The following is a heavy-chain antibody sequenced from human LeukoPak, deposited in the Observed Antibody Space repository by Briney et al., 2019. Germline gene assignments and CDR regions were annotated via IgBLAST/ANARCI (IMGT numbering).Heavy chain of an antibody. V-gene: IGHV4-61*09. CDR3: AREYSSGRGGFDY. J-gene: IGHJ4*02. D-gene: IGHD6-25*01. Sequence: SETLSLTCTVSGGSISSGSYDWYWIRQPAGKGLEWIGHIYTSGSTNYNPSLKSRVTISVDTSKNQFSLKLSSVTAADTAVYYCAREYSSGRGGFDYWGQGTLVTVSS. CDR2: IYTSGST. CDR1: GGSISSGSYD.